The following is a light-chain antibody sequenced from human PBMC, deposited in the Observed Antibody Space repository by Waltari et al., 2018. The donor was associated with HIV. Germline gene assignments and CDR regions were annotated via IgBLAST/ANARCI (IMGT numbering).Light chain of an antibody. CDR3: QSYDTTTPVV. J-gene: IGLJ2*01. Sequence: NFMLTQPHSVSESPGKTVSISCTRSSGSIASSYEQWYQQRPGSSPTAVIFEDNQRPSGVPERFSGSIDSSSNSASLTISGLKTEDEADYYCQSYDTTTPVVFGGGTRLTVL. CDR1: SGSIASSY. CDR2: EDN. V-gene: IGLV6-57*01.